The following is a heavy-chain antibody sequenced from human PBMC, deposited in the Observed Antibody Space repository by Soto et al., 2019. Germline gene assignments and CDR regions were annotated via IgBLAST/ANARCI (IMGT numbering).Heavy chain of an antibody. D-gene: IGHD2-2*01. Sequence: PAASLTLSCAASGFTFSSYSMSWVRQSPGKGLEWVAAISGSGGSTYYADFVKGRFTISRANSKNTLYMQMNSLRAEYPGVYYWENGDDQLDDWGKGTPVSVSS. CDR1: GFTFSSYS. CDR2: ISGSGGST. CDR3: ENGDDQLDD. V-gene: IGHV3-23*01. J-gene: IGHJ4*02.